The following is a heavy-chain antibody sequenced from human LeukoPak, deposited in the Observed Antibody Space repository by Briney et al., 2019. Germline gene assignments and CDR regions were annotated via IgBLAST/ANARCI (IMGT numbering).Heavy chain of an antibody. V-gene: IGHV3-30*18. J-gene: IGHJ4*02. D-gene: IGHD4/OR15-4a*01. CDR2: IADDGRDK. Sequence: GGSLRLSCAASGFTFSTYGMHWVRQAPGNGLEWVAVIADDGRDKHHADSVKGRFTISRDNSKNTLLLQMNSLRAEDTGVYYCAKDGALSAASYYFDYWGQGTLVTVSS. CDR3: AKDGALSAASYYFDY. CDR1: GFTFSTYG.